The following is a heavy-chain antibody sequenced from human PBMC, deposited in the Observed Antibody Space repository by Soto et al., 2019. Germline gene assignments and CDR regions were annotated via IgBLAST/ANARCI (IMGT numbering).Heavy chain of an antibody. V-gene: IGHV4-34*01. Sequence: EWIGEINHSGSTNYNPSLRSRVTISGDTSKNQFSLKLSSVTAADTAVYFCARGGFFFLLCGDHRDLHSFPTRGSSDL. D-gene: IGHD3-10*01. CDR3: ARGGFFFLLCGDHRDLHSFPTRGSSDL. CDR2: INHSGST. J-gene: IGHJ2*01.